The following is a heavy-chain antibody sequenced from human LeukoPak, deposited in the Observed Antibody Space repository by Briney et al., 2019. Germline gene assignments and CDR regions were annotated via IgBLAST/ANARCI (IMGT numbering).Heavy chain of an antibody. CDR3: ARQTGSRLFILP. J-gene: IGHJ4*02. CDR1: GVSISSSNSY. D-gene: IGHD3/OR15-3a*01. CDR2: IYYSGNT. Sequence: SETLSLTCTVSGVSISSSNSYWGWIRQPPGKGLEWIGSIYYSGNTYYNASLESQVSISIDTSKNQFSLKLTSVTAADTAVYYCARQTGSRLFILPGGQGTLVTVSS. V-gene: IGHV4-39*01.